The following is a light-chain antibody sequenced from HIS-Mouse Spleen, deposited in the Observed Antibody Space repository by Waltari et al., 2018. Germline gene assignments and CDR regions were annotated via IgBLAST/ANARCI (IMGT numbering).Light chain of an antibody. Sequence: SYELTQPPSVSVSPGQTASITCSGDKLGDKYACLYQQKPGQSPVLVMYQDSQRPSGIPERFSGSNSGNTANLTISGTQAMDEADYYCQAWDSSTVVFGGGTKLTVL. CDR2: QDS. J-gene: IGLJ2*01. CDR1: KLGDKY. V-gene: IGLV3-1*01. CDR3: QAWDSSTVV.